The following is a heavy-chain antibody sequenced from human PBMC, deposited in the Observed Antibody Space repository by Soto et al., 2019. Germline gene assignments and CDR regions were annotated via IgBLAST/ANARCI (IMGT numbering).Heavy chain of an antibody. D-gene: IGHD6-25*01. J-gene: IGHJ3*02. CDR1: GDSVSSNSAV. CDR3: AREAAETLGAAFDI. CDR2: TYYRSKWYN. Sequence: SQTLSLTCAISGDSVSSNSAVLNFVNQSPSRGLEWLGRTYYRSKWYNDYAVSVKSRITINPDTSKNQFSLQLNSVTPEDTAVYYCAREAAETLGAAFDIWGQGTMVTVSS. V-gene: IGHV6-1*01.